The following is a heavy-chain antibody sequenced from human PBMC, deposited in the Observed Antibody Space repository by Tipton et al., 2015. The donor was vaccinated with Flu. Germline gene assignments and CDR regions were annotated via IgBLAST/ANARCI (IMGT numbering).Heavy chain of an antibody. Sequence: TLSLTCTVSGGSISSYYWSWIRQPPGKGLEWIGYIYYSGSTNYNPSLKSRVTISVDTSKNQFSLKLSSVTAADTAVYYCARKHLYFDYWGKGTTVTVSS. CDR3: ARKHLYFDY. V-gene: IGHV4-59*01. J-gene: IGHJ4*03. CDR2: IYYSGST. CDR1: GGSISSYY.